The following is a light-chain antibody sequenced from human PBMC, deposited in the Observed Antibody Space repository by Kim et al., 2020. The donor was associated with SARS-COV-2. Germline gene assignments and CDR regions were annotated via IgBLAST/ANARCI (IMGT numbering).Light chain of an antibody. CDR3: SSYTSSSVV. Sequence: PGQSITISCTGTSSDVGGYNYFSWYQQHPGKAHKLMIYDVSNRPSGVSNRFSGSKSGNTASLTISGLQAEDEADYYCSSYTSSSVVFGGGTQLTVL. J-gene: IGLJ2*01. CDR2: DVS. CDR1: SSDVGGYNY. V-gene: IGLV2-14*03.